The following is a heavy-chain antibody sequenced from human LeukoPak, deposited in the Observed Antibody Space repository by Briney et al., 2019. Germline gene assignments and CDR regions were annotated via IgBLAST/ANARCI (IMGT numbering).Heavy chain of an antibody. J-gene: IGHJ4*02. Sequence: ASVKVSCKTSGYTFTDYYMHWVRQAPGQGLEWMGWINPYSGGTNYAQKFQGRLTMTRDTSISTAYVELSSLRSDDTAVYYCARGSYSSYPNAYWGQGPLVTVSS. CDR1: GYTFTDYY. V-gene: IGHV1-2*02. CDR2: INPYSGGT. CDR3: ARGSYSSYPNAY. D-gene: IGHD6-6*01.